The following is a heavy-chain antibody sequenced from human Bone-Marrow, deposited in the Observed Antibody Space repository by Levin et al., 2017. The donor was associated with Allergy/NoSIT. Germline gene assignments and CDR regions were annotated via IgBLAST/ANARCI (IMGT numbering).Heavy chain of an antibody. CDR1: GFTFSDYW. Sequence: PGGSLRLSCETSGFTFSDYWVYWVRQAPGKGLMWVSRIKFDGSSTSYADSVKGRFTISRDNAKNTVYLQMNRLRADDTAVYYCARGYYDALTGYYNWFDSWGRGTLVTVSP. V-gene: IGHV3-74*01. CDR3: ARGYYDALTGYYNWFDS. CDR2: IKFDGSST. J-gene: IGHJ5*01. D-gene: IGHD3-9*01.